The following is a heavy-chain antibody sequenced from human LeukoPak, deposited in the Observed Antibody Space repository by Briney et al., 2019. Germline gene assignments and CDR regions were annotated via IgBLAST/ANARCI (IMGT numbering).Heavy chain of an antibody. CDR3: ARSSGWYDYYYYYMDV. D-gene: IGHD6-19*01. CDR2: IYYSGST. Sequence: SETLSLTCTASGGSISSYYWSWIRQPPGKGLEWIGYIYYSGSTNYNPSLKSRVTISVDTSKNQFSLKLSSVTAADTAVYYCARSSGWYDYYYYYMDVWGKGTTVTVSS. CDR1: GGSISSYY. V-gene: IGHV4-59*01. J-gene: IGHJ6*03.